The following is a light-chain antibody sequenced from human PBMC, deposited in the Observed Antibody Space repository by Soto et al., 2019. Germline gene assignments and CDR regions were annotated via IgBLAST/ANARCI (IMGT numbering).Light chain of an antibody. CDR1: QSVSSN. CDR2: GAS. CDR3: QQYNNRPPGGGEIT. Sequence: EIVMTQSPATLSVSPGERATLSCRASQSVSSNLAWYQQKPGQAPRLLIYGASTRAIGIPARFSGSGSGTEFILTISSLQSEDFAVYYWQQYNNRPPGGGEITFGPGTKVDIK. V-gene: IGKV3-15*01. J-gene: IGKJ3*01.